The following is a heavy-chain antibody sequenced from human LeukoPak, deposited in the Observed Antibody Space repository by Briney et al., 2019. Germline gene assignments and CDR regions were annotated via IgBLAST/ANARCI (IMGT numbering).Heavy chain of an antibody. CDR2: ISSSSSYI. J-gene: IGHJ4*02. Sequence: GGSLRLSCAASGFTFSSYSMNWVRQAPGKGLEWVSSISSSSSYIYYADSVKGRFTISRGNSKNTLYLQMNSLRAEDTAVYYCAKGRQQLVHRPYFFDYWGQGTLVTVSS. D-gene: IGHD6-13*01. CDR3: AKGRQQLVHRPYFFDY. CDR1: GFTFSSYS. V-gene: IGHV3-21*04.